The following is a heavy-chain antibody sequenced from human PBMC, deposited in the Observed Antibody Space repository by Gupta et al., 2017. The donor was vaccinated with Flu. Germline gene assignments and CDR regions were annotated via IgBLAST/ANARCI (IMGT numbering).Heavy chain of an antibody. CDR3: ARDGLYPDPISYYYYYGMDV. CDR1: GYTFTSYG. D-gene: IGHD2-15*01. V-gene: IGHV1-18*01. J-gene: IGHJ6*02. CDR2: ISAYNGNT. Sequence: QVQLVQSGAEVKKPGASVKVSCKASGYTFTSYGISWVRQAPGQGLEWMGWISAYNGNTNYAQKLQGRVTMTTDTSTSTAYMELRSLRSDDTAVYYCARDGLYPDPISYYYYYGMDVWGQGTTVTVSS.